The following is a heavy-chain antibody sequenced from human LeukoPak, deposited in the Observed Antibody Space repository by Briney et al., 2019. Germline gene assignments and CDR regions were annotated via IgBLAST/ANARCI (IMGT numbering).Heavy chain of an antibody. J-gene: IGHJ2*01. CDR2: TYYSGST. CDR1: GGSFSSYY. D-gene: IGHD6-19*01. CDR3: AREEYSSGSLGHWYFDL. Sequence: PSETLSLTCAVYGGSFSSYYWSWIRQPPGKGLEWIGYTYYSGSTNYNPSLKSRVTISVDTSKNQFSLKLSSVTAADTAVYYCAREEYSSGSLGHWYFDLWGRGTLVTVSS. V-gene: IGHV4-59*01.